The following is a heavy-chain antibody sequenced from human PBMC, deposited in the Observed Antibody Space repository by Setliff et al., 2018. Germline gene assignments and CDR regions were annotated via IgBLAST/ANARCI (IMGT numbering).Heavy chain of an antibody. V-gene: IGHV4-4*02. CDR2: INHSGNT. CDR3: VRTDYSDGRYSMDV. Sequence: SQTLSLTCAVSGDSISSGNWWSWVRQPPEKGLEWIGEINHSGNTNYNPSLKSRVTISVDKSTNQFSLKLNSVTAADTAVYYCVRTDYSDGRYSMDVWGKGTTVTVSS. CDR1: GDSISSGNW. D-gene: IGHD6-19*01. J-gene: IGHJ6*03.